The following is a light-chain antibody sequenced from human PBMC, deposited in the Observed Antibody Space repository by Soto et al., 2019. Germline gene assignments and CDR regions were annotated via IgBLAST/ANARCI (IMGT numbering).Light chain of an antibody. J-gene: IGLJ1*01. V-gene: IGLV2-14*01. Sequence: QSALTQPASVSASPGQSITISCTGSSSDVGGYKYVSWYQQHPGKAPKLLIYDVTNRPSGVSNRFSGSKSGYTASLTISGLQSEDEADYYCSSYTSFKTLVFGTGTKLTVL. CDR3: SSYTSFKTLV. CDR1: SSDVGGYKY. CDR2: DVT.